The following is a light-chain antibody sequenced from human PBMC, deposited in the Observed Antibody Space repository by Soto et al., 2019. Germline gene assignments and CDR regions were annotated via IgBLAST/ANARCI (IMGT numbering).Light chain of an antibody. CDR2: EVS. CDR3: SPYAGSNSFVV. CDR1: SSDVGGYNY. Sequence: QPVLTQPPSASGSPGQSVTISCTGTSSDVGGYNYVSWYQQHPGKAPKLMIYEVSKRPSGVPDRFSGSKSGNTASLTVSGLQAEDEADYYCSPYAGSNSFVVFGGGTKVTVL. V-gene: IGLV2-8*01. J-gene: IGLJ2*01.